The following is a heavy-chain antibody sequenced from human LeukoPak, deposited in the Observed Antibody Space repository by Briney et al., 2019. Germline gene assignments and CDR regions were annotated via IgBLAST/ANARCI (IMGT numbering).Heavy chain of an antibody. CDR1: GGSISSYY. Sequence: LETLSLTCTVSGGSISSYYWSWIRQPPGKGLEWIGYIYYSGSTNYNPSLKSRVTISVDTSKNQFSLKLSSVTAADTAVYYCAREGTPDYFDYWGQGTLVTVSS. CDR3: AREGTPDYFDY. V-gene: IGHV4-59*01. D-gene: IGHD1-14*01. CDR2: IYYSGST. J-gene: IGHJ4*02.